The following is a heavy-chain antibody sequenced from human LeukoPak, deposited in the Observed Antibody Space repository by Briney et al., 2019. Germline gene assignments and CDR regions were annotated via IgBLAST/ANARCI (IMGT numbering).Heavy chain of an antibody. V-gene: IGHV4-34*01. CDR2: INHSGST. J-gene: IGHJ4*02. Sequence: KPSETLSLTCAVYGGSFSGYYWSWIRQPPGKGLEWIGEINHSGSTNYNPSLKSRVTISVDTSKNQFSLKLSSVTAADTAVYYCARGYYGSGRSLDYWGQGTLVTVSS. CDR3: ARGYYGSGRSLDY. D-gene: IGHD3-10*01. CDR1: GGSFSGYY.